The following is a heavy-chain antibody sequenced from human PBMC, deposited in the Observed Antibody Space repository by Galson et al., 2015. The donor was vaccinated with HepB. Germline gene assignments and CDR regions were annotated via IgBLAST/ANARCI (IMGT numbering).Heavy chain of an antibody. Sequence: LRLSCAASGFSFSTYTMNWVRQAPGKGLEWISYISSSSSTIYYADSVKGRFTISRDNPKNSLYLQMNSLRADDTAVYYCARETVDTAMVVDYWGQGTLVSVSS. V-gene: IGHV3-48*04. J-gene: IGHJ4*02. CDR2: ISSSSSTI. CDR1: GFSFSTYT. CDR3: ARETVDTAMVVDY. D-gene: IGHD5-18*01.